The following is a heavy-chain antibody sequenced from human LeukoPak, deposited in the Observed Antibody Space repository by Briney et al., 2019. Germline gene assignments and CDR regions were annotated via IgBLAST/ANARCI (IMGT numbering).Heavy chain of an antibody. CDR3: VRDQGRYFFDY. J-gene: IGHJ4*02. V-gene: IGHV3-74*01. D-gene: IGHD1-14*01. CDR2: TNSDGRTT. CDR1: GFTSGPFW. Sequence: PRGSLRLSCAASGFTSGPFWMHWVRHAPGRGLVWVSRTNSDGRTTNYADSVKGRFTISRDNAKNMVYLQMNSLRVEDTAVYYCVRDQGRYFFDYWGQGTLVTVSS.